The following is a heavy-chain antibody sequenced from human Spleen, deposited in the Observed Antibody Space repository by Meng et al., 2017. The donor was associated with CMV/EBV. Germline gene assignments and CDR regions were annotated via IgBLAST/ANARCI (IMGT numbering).Heavy chain of an antibody. CDR3: ARIFPSDYYKYDMDV. J-gene: IGHJ6*02. Sequence: SETLSLTCTVSGGSVSSGSYYWTWIRQPPGKGLEWIGYIYYSGSANYNPSLKSRVTISLDTPKRQFTLELSSVTAADTAVYYCARIFPSDYYKYDMDVWGQGTTVTVSS. D-gene: IGHD3-3*01. CDR2: IYYSGSA. V-gene: IGHV4-61*01. CDR1: GGSVSSGSYY.